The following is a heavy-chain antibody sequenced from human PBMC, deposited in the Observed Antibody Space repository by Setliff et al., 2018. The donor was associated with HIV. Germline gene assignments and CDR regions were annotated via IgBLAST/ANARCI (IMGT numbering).Heavy chain of an antibody. J-gene: IGHJ6*03. V-gene: IGHV1-2*02. D-gene: IGHD1-20*01. CDR2: INPNSGDT. Sequence: ASVKVSCKASGYTLTSYYIHWVRQAPGQGLEWLGWINPNSGDTNYAQSFQGRVTMTRDTSISTAYVDLSRLRFDDTAMYYCARAESLGWYYNYMDVWGKGTTVTVSS. CDR1: GYTLTSYY. CDR3: ARAESLGWYYNYMDV.